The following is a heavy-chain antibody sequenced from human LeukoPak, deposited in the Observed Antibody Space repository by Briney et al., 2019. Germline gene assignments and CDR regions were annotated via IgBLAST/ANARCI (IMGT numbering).Heavy chain of an antibody. V-gene: IGHV4-61*02. CDR2: IYTTGST. Sequence: SETLSLTCTVSGVSIANTFYYWNWLRQPAGKGLEWIGRIYTTGSTDYNPSLKSRVTISLDTARNQFSLKLSSATAADTAVYYCARRQDGHDYWGQGTLVTVSS. CDR1: GVSIANTFYY. CDR3: ARRQDGHDY. J-gene: IGHJ4*02.